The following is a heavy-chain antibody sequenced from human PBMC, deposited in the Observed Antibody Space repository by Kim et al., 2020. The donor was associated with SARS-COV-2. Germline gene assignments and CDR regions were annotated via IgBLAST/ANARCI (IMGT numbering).Heavy chain of an antibody. V-gene: IGHV3-48*03. Sequence: YADSVKGRLTISRDNANNSLYLQMHSLRAEDTALYYCARDRRDGGYPEPDYWGQGTLVTVSS. D-gene: IGHD5-12*01. CDR3: ARDRRDGGYPEPDY. J-gene: IGHJ4*02.